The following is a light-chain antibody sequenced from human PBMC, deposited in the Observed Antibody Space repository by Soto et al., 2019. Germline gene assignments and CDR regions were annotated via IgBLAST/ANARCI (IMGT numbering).Light chain of an antibody. CDR2: DVS. J-gene: IGLJ1*01. Sequence: QSALTQPASVSGSPGQSINISCTGTSSDVGGYNYVSWYQQHPGKAPKLMIYDVSNRPSGVSNRFSGSKSGNTASLTISGLQAEDVSFYYSGTYKINSTFIYVFGTGTKVTVL. CDR3: GTYKINSTFIYV. V-gene: IGLV2-14*01. CDR1: SSDVGGYNY.